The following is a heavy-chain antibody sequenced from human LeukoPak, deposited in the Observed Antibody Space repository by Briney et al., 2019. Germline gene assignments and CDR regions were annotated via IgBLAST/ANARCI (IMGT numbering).Heavy chain of an antibody. Sequence: ASVKVSCKASGYTFTSYAMHWVRQAPGQRLEWKGWINAGNGNTKYSQKFQGRVTITRDTSASTAYMELSSLRSEDTAVHYCARDRGSYSSGWYVGSDAFDIWGQGTMVTVSS. D-gene: IGHD6-19*01. J-gene: IGHJ3*02. CDR2: INAGNGNT. CDR1: GYTFTSYA. V-gene: IGHV1-3*01. CDR3: ARDRGSYSSGWYVGSDAFDI.